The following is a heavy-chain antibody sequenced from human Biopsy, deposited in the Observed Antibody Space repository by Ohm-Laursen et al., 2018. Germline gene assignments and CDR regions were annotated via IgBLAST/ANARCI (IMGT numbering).Heavy chain of an antibody. J-gene: IGHJ4*01. CDR1: GFTFNIYA. Sequence: SLRLSCAASGFTFNIYAMNWVRQAPGKGLEWVSTISGTTTKTYYADSVKGRFTISRDNSKNTVSLQMDSLRAEDTALYYCARDYTWNYVGIGHWGHGTLVTVSS. D-gene: IGHD1-7*01. CDR3: ARDYTWNYVGIGH. V-gene: IGHV3-23*01. CDR2: ISGTTTKT.